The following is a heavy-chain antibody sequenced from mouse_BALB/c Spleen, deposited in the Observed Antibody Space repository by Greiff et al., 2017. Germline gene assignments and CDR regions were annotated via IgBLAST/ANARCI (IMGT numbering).Heavy chain of an antibody. Sequence: QVQLQQPGAELVKPGASVKLSCKASGYTFISFWMHWVKQRPGQGLEWFGEINPSNGRTNYNEKFKSKATLTVDKSSSTACMQLSSLTSEDSAVYNCEREYDDYDYWGQGTTVTVSS. CDR2: INPSNGRT. CDR3: EREYDDYDY. J-gene: IGHJ2*01. D-gene: IGHD2-13*01. CDR1: GYTFISFW. V-gene: IGHV1S81*02.